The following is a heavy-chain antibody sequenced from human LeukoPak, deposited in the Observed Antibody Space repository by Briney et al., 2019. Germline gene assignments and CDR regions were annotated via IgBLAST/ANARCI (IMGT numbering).Heavy chain of an antibody. V-gene: IGHV3-7*05. CDR1: RFTFSNYW. J-gene: IGHJ5*02. Sequence: PGGSLRLSCAASRFTFSNYWMDWVRQAPGKGLEWVASMKEDGSDKYYVDSVKGRFTISRDNAKNSLYLQMNSLRAEDTAVYYCARNRGYVTYDHWGQGTLVTVSS. CDR2: MKEDGSDK. D-gene: IGHD3-10*02. CDR3: ARNRGYVTYDH.